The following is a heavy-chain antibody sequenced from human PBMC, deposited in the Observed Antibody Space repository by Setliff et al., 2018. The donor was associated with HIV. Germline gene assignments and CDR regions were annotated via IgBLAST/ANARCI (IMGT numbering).Heavy chain of an antibody. CDR1: GFNFSDDY. J-gene: IGHJ6*03. D-gene: IGHD3-3*01. V-gene: IGHV3-11*06. CDR3: ARDQIRSRYYYYYTDV. CDR2: ISSSGSFT. Sequence: GGSLRLSCVVSGFNFSDDYMSWIRQAPGKGLEWVSYISSSGSFTNYADSVKGRFTISRDNAKNSLYLHMNTLRADDTAVYFCARDQIRSRYYYYYTDVWGKGTPVTVSS.